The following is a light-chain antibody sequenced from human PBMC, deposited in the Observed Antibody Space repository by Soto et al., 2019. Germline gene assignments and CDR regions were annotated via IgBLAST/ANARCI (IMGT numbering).Light chain of an antibody. CDR1: SSDVGGYNY. J-gene: IGLJ1*01. V-gene: IGLV2-14*01. Sequence: QSALTQPASVSGSPGQSITISCTGTSSDVGGYNYVSWYQHDPDKAPKLIIFEVSNRPSGISIRFSGSKSASTASLTISGLQAEDEADYYCNSYTSSSTYVFGTGTKVTVL. CDR2: EVS. CDR3: NSYTSSSTYV.